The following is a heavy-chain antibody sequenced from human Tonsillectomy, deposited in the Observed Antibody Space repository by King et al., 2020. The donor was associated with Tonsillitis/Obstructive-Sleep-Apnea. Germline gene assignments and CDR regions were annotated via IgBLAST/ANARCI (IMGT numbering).Heavy chain of an antibody. D-gene: IGHD2-15*01. Sequence: LQLQESGPGLVKPSETLSLTCTVSGGSISSTSYYWGWIRQPPGKGLEWIGSIYYSGSTYYNPSLKSRVTISVDTSKNQFSLKLSSVTAAETAVYYCARHGGTPHLNWFDPWGQGTLVTVSS. CDR3: ARHGGTPHLNWFDP. V-gene: IGHV4-39*01. CDR1: GGSISSTSYY. CDR2: IYYSGST. J-gene: IGHJ5*02.